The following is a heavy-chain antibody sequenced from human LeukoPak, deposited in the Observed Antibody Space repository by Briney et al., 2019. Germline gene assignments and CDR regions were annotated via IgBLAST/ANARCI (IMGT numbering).Heavy chain of an antibody. CDR1: GYTFTSYY. D-gene: IGHD4-17*01. V-gene: IGHV1-46*01. CDR2: INPSGGST. Sequence: ASVKVSCKASGYTFTSYYMHWVRQAPGQGLEWMGIINPSGGSTSYAQKFQGRVTMTRDTSTSTVYMELSSLRSEGTAVYYCARDRGGDYGRGRYYYDYYMDVWGKGTTVTVSS. J-gene: IGHJ6*03. CDR3: ARDRGGDYGRGRYYYDYYMDV.